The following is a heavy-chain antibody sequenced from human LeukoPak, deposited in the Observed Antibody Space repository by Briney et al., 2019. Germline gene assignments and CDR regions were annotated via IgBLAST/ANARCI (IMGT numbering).Heavy chain of an antibody. D-gene: IGHD1-26*01. CDR1: GFTFRSYA. V-gene: IGHV3-23*01. CDR2: IGGNGGST. Sequence: QPGGSLRLSCAASGFTFRSYAMSWVRQAPGKGLEWVSVIGGNGGSTSYADSVKGRFTISRDNSKKTLYLQMNSLRAEDTAVYYCAKVGVLGATRYFDYWGQGTLVTVSS. CDR3: AKVGVLGATRYFDY. J-gene: IGHJ4*02.